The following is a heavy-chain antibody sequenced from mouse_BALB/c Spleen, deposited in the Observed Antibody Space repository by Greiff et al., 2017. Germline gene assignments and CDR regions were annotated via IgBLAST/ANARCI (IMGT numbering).Heavy chain of an antibody. CDR1: GFTFSSFG. Sequence: EVQVVESGGGLVQPGGSRKLSCAASGFTFSSFGMHWVRQAPEKGLEWVAYISSGSSTIYYADTVKGRFTISRDNPKNTLFLQMTSLRSEDTAMYYCARGSGYYWGQGTLVTVSA. V-gene: IGHV5-17*02. CDR3: ARGSGYY. CDR2: ISSGSSTI. J-gene: IGHJ3*01. D-gene: IGHD2-2*01.